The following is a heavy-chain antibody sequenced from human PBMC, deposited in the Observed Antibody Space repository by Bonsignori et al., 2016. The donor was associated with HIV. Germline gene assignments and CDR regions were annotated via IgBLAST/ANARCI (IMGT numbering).Heavy chain of an antibody. Sequence: RQAPGKGLDWVSAISGSGTIIFYADSVKGRFTISRDNAKNSLYLQMNSLKAEDTAVYYCATANLVTIYTSDDFDIWGQGDNGHRLL. CDR2: ISGSGTII. D-gene: IGHD2-21*02. CDR3: ATANLVTIYTSDDFDI. V-gene: IGHV3-11*01. J-gene: IGHJ3*02.